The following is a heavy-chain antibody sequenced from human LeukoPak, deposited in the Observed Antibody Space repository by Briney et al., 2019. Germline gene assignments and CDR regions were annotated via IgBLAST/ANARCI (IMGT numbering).Heavy chain of an antibody. D-gene: IGHD6-19*01. CDR2: INHSEST. CDR3: ARRHSIAVAGTPYFDY. J-gene: IGHJ4*02. Sequence: SETLSLTCAVYGGSFSGYYWSWIRQPPGKGLEWIGEINHSESTNYNPSLKSRVTISVDTSKNQFSLKLSSVTAADTAVYYCARRHSIAVAGTPYFDYWGQGTLVTVSS. V-gene: IGHV4-34*01. CDR1: GGSFSGYY.